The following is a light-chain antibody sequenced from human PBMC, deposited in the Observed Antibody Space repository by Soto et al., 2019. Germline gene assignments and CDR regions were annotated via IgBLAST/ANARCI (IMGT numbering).Light chain of an antibody. CDR1: QTISSY. CDR2: AAS. CDR3: QQSHGIPYT. V-gene: IGKV1-39*01. J-gene: IGKJ2*01. Sequence: DIQMTQSPSSLSASVGDRVTITCRASQTISSYLNWYQQKPGKAPKLLIYAASRLQSGVPSRFSGSGSGTDCTLTISSLQPEDFATYYCQQSHGIPYTFGQGTKLEIK.